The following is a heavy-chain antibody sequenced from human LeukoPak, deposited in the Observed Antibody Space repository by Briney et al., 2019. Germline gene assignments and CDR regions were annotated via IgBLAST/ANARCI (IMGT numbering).Heavy chain of an antibody. Sequence: ASVKVSCKASGYTFTGYYMPWVRQAPGQGLEWMGWINPNSGGTNYAQKFQGRVTMTRDTSISTAYMELSRLRSDDTAVYYCARDPLVGATPYNWFDPWGQGTLVTVSS. V-gene: IGHV1-2*02. J-gene: IGHJ5*02. D-gene: IGHD1-26*01. CDR1: GYTFTGYY. CDR2: INPNSGGT. CDR3: ARDPLVGATPYNWFDP.